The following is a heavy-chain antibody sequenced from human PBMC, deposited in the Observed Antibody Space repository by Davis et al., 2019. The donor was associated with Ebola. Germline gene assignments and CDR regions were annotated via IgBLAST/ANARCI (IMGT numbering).Heavy chain of an antibody. CDR2: INPNSDGT. V-gene: IGHV1-2*04. CDR3: AREAYGDMGHWFDP. J-gene: IGHJ5*02. CDR1: GFTFSSYG. D-gene: IGHD4-17*01. Sequence: GESLKISCAASGFTFSSYGMHWVRQAPGQGLEWMGWINPNSDGTNYAQKFQGWVTMTRDTSISTAYMELSRLRSDDTAVYYCAREAYGDMGHWFDPWGQGTLVTVSS.